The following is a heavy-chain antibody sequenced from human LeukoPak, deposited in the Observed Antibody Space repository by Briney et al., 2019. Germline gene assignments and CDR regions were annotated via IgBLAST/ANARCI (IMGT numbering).Heavy chain of an antibody. D-gene: IGHD3-22*01. CDR2: ISAYNGNT. Sequence: GASVKVSCKASGYTFTSYGISWVRQAPGQGLEWMGWISAYNGNTNYAQKLQGRVTMTTDTSTSTAYMELRSLRSDDTAVYYCARTNYYDSSGYCDYWGQGTLVTVSS. CDR1: GYTFTSYG. CDR3: ARTNYYDSSGYCDY. J-gene: IGHJ4*02. V-gene: IGHV1-18*01.